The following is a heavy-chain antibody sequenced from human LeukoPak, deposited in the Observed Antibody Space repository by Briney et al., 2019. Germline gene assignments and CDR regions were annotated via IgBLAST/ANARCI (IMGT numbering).Heavy chain of an antibody. CDR3: ARGLLEWPDDY. CDR1: GLTFSSHW. V-gene: IGHV3-74*01. CDR2: ITNDGSST. Sequence: GGSLRLSCAASGLTFSSHWMHWVRQAPGKGLVWVSRITNDGSSTTYADSVKGRFTISRDNAENSLYLQMNSLRAEDTALYYCARGLLEWPDDYWGQGTLVTVSS. D-gene: IGHD3-3*01. J-gene: IGHJ4*02.